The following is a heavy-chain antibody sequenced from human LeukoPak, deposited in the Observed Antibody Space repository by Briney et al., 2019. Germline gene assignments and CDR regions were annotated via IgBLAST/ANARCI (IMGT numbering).Heavy chain of an antibody. Sequence: PGGSLRLSCAASGFTFSSYWMHWVRHAPGKGLVWVSRINSDGSSTSYADSAKGRFTISRDNAKNTLYLQMNSLRAEDTAVYYCARGPRYSGSYYNYWGQGTLVTVSS. J-gene: IGHJ4*02. V-gene: IGHV3-74*01. CDR1: GFTFSSYW. CDR2: INSDGSST. D-gene: IGHD1-26*01. CDR3: ARGPRYSGSYYNY.